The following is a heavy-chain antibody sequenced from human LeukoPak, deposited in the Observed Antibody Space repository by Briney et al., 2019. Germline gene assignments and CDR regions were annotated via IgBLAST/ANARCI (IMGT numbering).Heavy chain of an antibody. Sequence: GGSLRLSCAASGFTVSSNFMSWVRQAPGKGLEWVSVIYSGGSTYYADSVKGRFTISRDTSKSTLFLQMNSLRAEDTAVYYCAKTPPDRDGYRHFDYWGQGTLVTVSS. CDR2: IYSGGST. CDR1: GFTVSSNF. J-gene: IGHJ4*02. V-gene: IGHV3-53*01. CDR3: AKTPPDRDGYRHFDY. D-gene: IGHD5-24*01.